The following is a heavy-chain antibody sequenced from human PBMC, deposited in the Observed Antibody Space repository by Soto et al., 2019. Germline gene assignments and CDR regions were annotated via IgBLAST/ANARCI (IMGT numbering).Heavy chain of an antibody. CDR3: ATWRTYSGSYCFDY. V-gene: IGHV1-69*06. D-gene: IGHD1-26*01. CDR2: IIPMYDSA. CDR1: GGTFKSYT. Sequence: QVRLVQSGAELKKPGSSGNVSCAASGGTFKSYTINWVRQAPGQGLEWIGQIIPMYDSANYAERFQGRVNISADKSTNIAYMELSGLRSEDTALYYCATWRTYSGSYCFDYWGQGTLVSVSS. J-gene: IGHJ4*02.